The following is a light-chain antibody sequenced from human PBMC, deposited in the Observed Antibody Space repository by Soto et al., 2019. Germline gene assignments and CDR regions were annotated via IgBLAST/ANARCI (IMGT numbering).Light chain of an antibody. CDR2: GAS. CDR1: QSVSSSY. Sequence: PGERVTLSCRASQSVSSSYLTWYQQKPGQAPRLLIYGASTRATGIPARFSGSGSGTEFTLTISSLQSEDFAVYYCQQYNNWPGTFGQGTKVDTK. V-gene: IGKV3-15*01. CDR3: QQYNNWPGT. J-gene: IGKJ1*01.